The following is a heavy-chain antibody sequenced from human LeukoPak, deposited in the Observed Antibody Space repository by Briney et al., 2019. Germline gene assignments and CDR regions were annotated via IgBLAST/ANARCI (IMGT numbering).Heavy chain of an antibody. Sequence: GGSLRLSCAASGFTFSRYWMTWVRQAPGKGLEWVANIKQDGSEKYYVDSVKGRFTIPRDNAKNSLYLQMNSLRAEDTAVYYCARDQDSGYGDAFDIWGQGTMVTVSS. CDR1: GFTFSRYW. CDR2: IKQDGSEK. CDR3: ARDQDSGYGDAFDI. V-gene: IGHV3-7*01. J-gene: IGHJ3*02. D-gene: IGHD5-12*01.